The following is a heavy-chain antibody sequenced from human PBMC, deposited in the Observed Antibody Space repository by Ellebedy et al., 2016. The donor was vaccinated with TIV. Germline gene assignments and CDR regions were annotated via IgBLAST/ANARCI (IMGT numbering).Heavy chain of an antibody. CDR2: IYHGGSI. CDR3: AVLTTQPPKATY. CDR1: GGSFSGYY. V-gene: IGHV4-34*01. J-gene: IGHJ4*02. D-gene: IGHD4-17*01. Sequence: GSLRLSCDVYGGSFSGYYWSWIRQPPGKGLEWIGEIYHGGSISYNPSLKTRVAISADTSKNQFSLTLSSVTAADTALYYCAVLTTQPPKATYWGQGTLVTVSS.